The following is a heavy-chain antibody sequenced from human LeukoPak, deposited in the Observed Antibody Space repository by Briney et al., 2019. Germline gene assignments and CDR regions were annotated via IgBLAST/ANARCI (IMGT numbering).Heavy chain of an antibody. D-gene: IGHD3-22*01. V-gene: IGHV4-59*01. CDR2: IYYSGST. CDR3: ARDQLGGYYYDY. CDR1: GGSISRYY. Sequence: SETLSLTCTVSGGSISRYYWSWIRQPPGKGLEWIGYIYYSGSTNYNPSVKSRVTISVDTSKNQFSLKLSSVTAADTAVYYCARDQLGGYYYDYWGQGTLVTVSS. J-gene: IGHJ4*02.